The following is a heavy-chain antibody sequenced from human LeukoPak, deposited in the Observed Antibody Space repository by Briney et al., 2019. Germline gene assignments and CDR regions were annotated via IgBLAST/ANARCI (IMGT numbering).Heavy chain of an antibody. CDR1: GFTSSSYW. D-gene: IGHD3-9*01. CDR2: IKNDGSEK. J-gene: IGHJ4*02. V-gene: IGHV3-7*04. Sequence: PGGSLRLSCAASGFTSSSYWMSWVRQAPGKGLEWVATIKNDGSEKNYVDSVKGRFTISRDNAKNSLYLQMSGLRAEDTAVYFCATADWFSFDFWGQGTLVTVSS. CDR3: ATADWFSFDF.